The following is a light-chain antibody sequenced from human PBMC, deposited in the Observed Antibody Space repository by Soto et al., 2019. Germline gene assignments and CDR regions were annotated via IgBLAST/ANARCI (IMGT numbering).Light chain of an antibody. CDR1: SSDVGGYHY. J-gene: IGLJ1*01. V-gene: IGLV2-14*01. Sequence: QSALTQPASVSGSPGQSITISFTGTSSDVGGYHYVSWYQQHPGKAPKLMTYDVSNRPSGVSNRFSGSKSGNTASLTISGLQAEDEADYYCSSYTSSSSYVFGTGTKLTVL. CDR2: DVS. CDR3: SSYTSSSSYV.